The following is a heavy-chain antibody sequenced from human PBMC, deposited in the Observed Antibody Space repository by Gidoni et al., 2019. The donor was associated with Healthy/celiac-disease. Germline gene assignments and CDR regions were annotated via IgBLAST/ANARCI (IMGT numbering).Heavy chain of an antibody. CDR2: IIPIFGTA. CDR1: GGTFISYA. V-gene: IGHV1-69*01. CDR3: ARRIGGYCSSTSCSGGVWFDP. D-gene: IGHD2-2*01. J-gene: IGHJ5*02. Sequence: HVQLVQSGAEVKKPGSSVKFSFKASGGTFISYAISCVRQAPGQGLEWMGGIIPIFGTANYAQKFQGRVTITADESTSTGYMELSSLRSEDTAVYYCARRIGGYCSSTSCSGGVWFDPWGQGTLVTVSS.